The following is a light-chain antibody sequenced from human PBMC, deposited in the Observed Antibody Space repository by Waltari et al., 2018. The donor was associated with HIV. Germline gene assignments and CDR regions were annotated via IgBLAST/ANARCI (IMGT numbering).Light chain of an antibody. CDR3: QQYAGSYT. Sequence: EIVLTQSPGTLSLSHGERATLSCRASQSFSNKYLVLYQTKPGQAPRLLIYAASSRATGIPDRFSGSGSGTDFTLAISRLEPEDFAVYYCQQYAGSYTFGQGTKLEIK. V-gene: IGKV3-20*01. CDR2: AAS. J-gene: IGKJ2*01. CDR1: QSFSNKY.